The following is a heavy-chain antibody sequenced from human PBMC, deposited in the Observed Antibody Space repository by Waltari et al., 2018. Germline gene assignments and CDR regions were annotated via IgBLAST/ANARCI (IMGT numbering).Heavy chain of an antibody. D-gene: IGHD3-10*01. Sequence: QVTLQESGPVLVKPTETLTLTCTVSGFSLSHIRFGESWIRQHTGKALEWLAHIFSNDEKSYSTSLKSRLTISKDTSKSQVVLTMTNLDPVDTATYYCALIPGYSGSGRYTLDYWGQGTLVTVTS. J-gene: IGHJ4*02. CDR2: IFSNDEK. CDR1: GFSLSHIRFG. V-gene: IGHV2-26*01. CDR3: ALIPGYSGSGRYTLDY.